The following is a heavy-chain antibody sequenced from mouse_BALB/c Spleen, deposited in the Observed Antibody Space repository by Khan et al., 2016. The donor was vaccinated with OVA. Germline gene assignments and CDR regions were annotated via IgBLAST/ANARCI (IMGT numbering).Heavy chain of an antibody. CDR2: TNPTNGRT. J-gene: IGHJ2*01. D-gene: IGHD1-1*01. CDR3: ARIKKIVATYFDY. Sequence: QVQLQQSGAELVKAGASVKMSCKASGYTFTSYWMHWVKQRLGQGLEWFAETNPTNGRTYYNEKFKSMATLTVDKSSSTAYMLLSGPTFEDSAVYYCARIKKIVATYFDYWAKEPLSQSPQ. V-gene: IGHV1S81*02. CDR1: GYTFTSYW.